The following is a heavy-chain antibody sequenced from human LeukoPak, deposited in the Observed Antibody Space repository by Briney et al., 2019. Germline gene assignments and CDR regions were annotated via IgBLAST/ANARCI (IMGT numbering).Heavy chain of an antibody. CDR2: IYTSGST. D-gene: IGHD3-10*01. V-gene: IGHV4-4*07. J-gene: IGHJ5*02. CDR1: GGSISSYY. Sequence: SETLSLTCTVSGGSISSYYWSWIRQPAGKGLEWIGRIYTSGSTNYNPSLTSRVTMSVDTSKNQFSLKLSSVTAADTAVYYCARDSSLSTMVRGVITNNWFDPWGQGTLVTVSS. CDR3: ARDSSLSTMVRGVITNNWFDP.